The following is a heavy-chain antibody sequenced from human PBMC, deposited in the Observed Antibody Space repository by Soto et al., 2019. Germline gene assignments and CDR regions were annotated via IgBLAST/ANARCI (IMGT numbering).Heavy chain of an antibody. CDR3: ARSGSRDGYSSGPFDY. D-gene: IGHD6-19*01. J-gene: IGHJ4*02. CDR2: IIPIFGTA. V-gene: IGHV1-69*13. CDR1: GGTFSSYA. Sequence: SVKVSCKASGGTFSSYAISWVRQAPGQGLEWMGGIIPIFGTANYAQKFQGRVTITADESTSTAYMELSSLRSEDTAVYYCARSGSRDGYSSGPFDYWGQGTLVTVSS.